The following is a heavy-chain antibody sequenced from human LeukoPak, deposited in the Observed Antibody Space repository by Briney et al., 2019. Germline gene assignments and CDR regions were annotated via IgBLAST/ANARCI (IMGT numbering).Heavy chain of an antibody. CDR1: GYNFNIYG. J-gene: IGHJ4*02. V-gene: IGHV1-18*01. CDR2: ISAYNGNT. D-gene: IGHD4-17*01. Sequence: ASVKVSCKASGYNFNIYGIRWVRQAPGQGLEWMGWISAYNGNTYSAQRLQGRVTMTTDTSTSTAYMELRGLTSDDTAVYYCARDDYGDPLEYWGQGTLVTVSS. CDR3: ARDDYGDPLEY.